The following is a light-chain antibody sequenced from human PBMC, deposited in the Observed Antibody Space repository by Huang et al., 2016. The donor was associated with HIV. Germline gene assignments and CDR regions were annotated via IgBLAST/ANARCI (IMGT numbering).Light chain of an antibody. J-gene: IGKJ2*01. CDR3: QQYSRSAT. V-gene: IGKV1-5*03. Sequence: DIQMTQSPSTLSAAVGDRVTITCRASQSVTIRLAWFQQKPGKAPKLLIYKASTLESGVPSRFSGSGSGTEFTLTIDSLQPDDVATYYCQQYSRSATFGQGTKLEIK. CDR2: KAS. CDR1: QSVTIR.